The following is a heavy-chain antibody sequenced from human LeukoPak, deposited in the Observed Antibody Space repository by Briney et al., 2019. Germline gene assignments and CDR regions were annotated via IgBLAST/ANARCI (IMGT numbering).Heavy chain of an antibody. J-gene: IGHJ6*03. CDR3: ARVSWAGDYYYYMDV. V-gene: IGHV4-34*01. Sequence: SETLSLTCAVYGGSFSGYYWSWIRQPPGKGLEWIGEINHRGSTNYNPSLKSRVTISVDTSKNQFSLKLSSVTAADTAVYYCARVSWAGDYYYYMDVWGKGTTVTVSS. D-gene: IGHD3-10*01. CDR2: INHRGST. CDR1: GGSFSGYY.